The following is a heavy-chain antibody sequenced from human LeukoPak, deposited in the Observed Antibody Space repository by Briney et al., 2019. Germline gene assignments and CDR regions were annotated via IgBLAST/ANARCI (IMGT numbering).Heavy chain of an antibody. Sequence: PGESLRLSCAASGFTFTNHAMSWVRQAPGKGLEWVASISHNGNVNYYVDSVKGRFTISRDNAKNSLYLQMSNLRAEDTAVYFCARGGGLDVWGQGATVTVSS. D-gene: IGHD3-16*01. CDR3: ARGGGLDV. CDR2: ISHNGNVN. V-gene: IGHV3-7*03. CDR1: GFTFTNHA. J-gene: IGHJ6*02.